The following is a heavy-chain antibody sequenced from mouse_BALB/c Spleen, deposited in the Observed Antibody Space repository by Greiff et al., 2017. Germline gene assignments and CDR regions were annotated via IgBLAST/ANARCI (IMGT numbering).Heavy chain of an antibody. D-gene: IGHD3-1*01. Sequence: EVKLVESGGGLVQPGGSLKLSCAASGFTFSSYGMSWVRQTPDKRLELVATINSNGGSTYYPDSVKGRFTISRDNAKNTLYLQMSSLKSEDTAMYYCARDRGSLFDYWGQGTTLTVSS. V-gene: IGHV5-6-3*01. CDR3: ARDRGSLFDY. CDR2: INSNGGST. CDR1: GFTFSSYG. J-gene: IGHJ2*01.